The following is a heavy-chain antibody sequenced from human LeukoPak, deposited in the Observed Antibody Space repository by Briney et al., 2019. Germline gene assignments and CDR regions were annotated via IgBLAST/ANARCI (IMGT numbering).Heavy chain of an antibody. CDR2: INSDGSST. J-gene: IGHJ4*02. CDR1: GFTFSSYW. Sequence: GGSLRLSCAASGFTFSSYWMHWVRQAPGKGLVWVSRINSDGSSTSYADSVKGRFTISRDNAKNTLYLQMNSLRAEDTAVYYCARVQNFWSLAAFDYWGQGTLVTVSS. D-gene: IGHD3-3*01. V-gene: IGHV3-74*01. CDR3: ARVQNFWSLAAFDY.